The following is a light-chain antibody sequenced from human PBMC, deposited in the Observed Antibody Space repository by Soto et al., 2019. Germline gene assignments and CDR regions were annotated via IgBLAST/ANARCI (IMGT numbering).Light chain of an antibody. J-gene: IGLJ1*01. CDR2: EVN. CDR1: SSDVGGYNY. Sequence: QSALTQPASVSGSPGQSITISCTGTSSDVGGYNYVSWYQQHPGKAPKVMIYEVNNRPSGVSNRFSGSKSGNTASLTISGLQAEDEADYYCISYTYNYTYIFGTGTKVTVL. V-gene: IGLV2-14*01. CDR3: ISYTYNYTYI.